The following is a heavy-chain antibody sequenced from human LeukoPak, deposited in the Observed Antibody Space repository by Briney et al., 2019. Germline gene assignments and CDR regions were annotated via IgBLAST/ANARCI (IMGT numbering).Heavy chain of an antibody. CDR1: GFTFSSYA. V-gene: IGHV3-23*01. Sequence: GGSLRLSCTASGFTFSSYAMTWVRQAPGKGLECVSVISGIGTTTYYADSVKGRFTISRDNSKNTLFLQMNSLRVEDTATYYCTKKRTTSVTDWFDPWGQGTLVTVSS. CDR2: ISGIGTTT. J-gene: IGHJ5*02. D-gene: IGHD4-17*01. CDR3: TKKRTTSVTDWFDP.